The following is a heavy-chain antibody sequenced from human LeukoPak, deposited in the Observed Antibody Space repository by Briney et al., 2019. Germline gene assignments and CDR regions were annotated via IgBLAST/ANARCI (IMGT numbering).Heavy chain of an antibody. CDR3: AKLWEYQLDFDY. CDR1: GFTFSSYA. V-gene: IGHV3-23*01. D-gene: IGHD2-2*01. Sequence: GGSLRLSCAASGFTFSSYAMSWVRQAPGKGLEWVSAISGSGGSTYYADSVKGRFTISRDNSKNTLYLRMNSLRAEDTAVYYCAKLWEYQLDFDYWGQGTLVTVSS. J-gene: IGHJ4*02. CDR2: ISGSGGST.